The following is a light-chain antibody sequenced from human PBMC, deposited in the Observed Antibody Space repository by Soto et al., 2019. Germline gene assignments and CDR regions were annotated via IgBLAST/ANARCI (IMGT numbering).Light chain of an antibody. CDR3: QQYGSSPPVT. V-gene: IGKV3-20*01. CDR1: QSVISSY. J-gene: IGKJ4*01. CDR2: DAS. Sequence: EIVLTQSPGTLSLSPGERATLSCRASQSVISSYLAWYQQKPGQAPRLLIYDASSRATGIPDRFSGSGSGTDFTLTISRLEPEDFAVYYCQQYGSSPPVTFGGGTKVEIK.